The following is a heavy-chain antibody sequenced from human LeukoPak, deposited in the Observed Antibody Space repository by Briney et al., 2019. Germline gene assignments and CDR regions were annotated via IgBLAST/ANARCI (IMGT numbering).Heavy chain of an antibody. V-gene: IGHV3-30-3*01. J-gene: IGHJ3*02. CDR1: GFTFSSSA. CDR3: ARDLGNSYGFAGAFDI. Sequence: PGGSLRLSCAASGFTFSSSAMNWVRQAPGKGLEWVAVISYDGSNKYYADSVKGRFTISRDNSKNTLYLQMNSLRAEDTAVYYCARDLGNSYGFAGAFDIWGQGTMVTVSS. D-gene: IGHD5-18*01. CDR2: ISYDGSNK.